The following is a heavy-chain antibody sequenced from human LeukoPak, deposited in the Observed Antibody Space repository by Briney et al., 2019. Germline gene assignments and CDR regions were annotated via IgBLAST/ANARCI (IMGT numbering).Heavy chain of an antibody. CDR1: GGSINSNNYY. CDR2: IYYSGST. Sequence: SETLSLTCTVSGGSINSNNYYWGWIRQPPGKGLEWIGSIYYSGSTYYNPSLKSRVTISLDRSKNQFSLKLTSVTAADTAVYYCARYGGSGTYFFDYWGQGTLVTVSS. J-gene: IGHJ4*02. CDR3: ARYGGSGTYFFDY. D-gene: IGHD3-10*01. V-gene: IGHV4-39*07.